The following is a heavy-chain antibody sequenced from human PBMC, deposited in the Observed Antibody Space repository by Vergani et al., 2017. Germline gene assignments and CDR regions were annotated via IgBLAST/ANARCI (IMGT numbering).Heavy chain of an antibody. V-gene: IGHV3-23*01. CDR1: GFTFSSYA. Sequence: EVQLLESGGGLVQPGGSLRLSCAASGFTFSSYAMSWVRQAPGKGLEWVSAISGSGGSTYYADSVKGRFTISRDNSKNTLYLQMNSLRAEDTAVYYCANGSNYYDSSGYYYQWGFDYWGQGTLVTVSS. CDR2: ISGSGGST. CDR3: ANGSNYYDSSGYYYQWGFDY. D-gene: IGHD3-22*01. J-gene: IGHJ4*02.